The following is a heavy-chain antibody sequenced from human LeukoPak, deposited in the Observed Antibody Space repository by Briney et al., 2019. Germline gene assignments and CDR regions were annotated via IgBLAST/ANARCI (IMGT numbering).Heavy chain of an antibody. Sequence: PSGTLSFTCSVFRVTISSYYWSWIRQSPGKGLEWIGYIHASGNTNLNPSLKSRFTISVDTSKNQFSLKVRSVPAADTAVYYCATYSGNDYTVFDYWGQGTLVTVSS. CDR2: IHASGNT. D-gene: IGHD5-12*01. V-gene: IGHV4-59*03. CDR1: RVTISSYY. J-gene: IGHJ4*02. CDR3: ATYSGNDYTVFDY.